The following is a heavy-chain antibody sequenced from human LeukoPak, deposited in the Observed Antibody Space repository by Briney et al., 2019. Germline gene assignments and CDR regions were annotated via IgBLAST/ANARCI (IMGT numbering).Heavy chain of an antibody. CDR3: ATGSSGYYLPLFDH. CDR2: INPNTGGA. V-gene: IGHV1-2*02. J-gene: IGHJ4*02. Sequence: GASVKVSCKASGYPLIYYYIHWVRQAPGQGLEWMGWINPNTGGANYAQKFQGRVTRTRYTSISTAYMELSRLRSDDTAVYYCATGSSGYYLPLFDHWGEGTPVTVSS. D-gene: IGHD3-22*01. CDR1: GYPLIYYY.